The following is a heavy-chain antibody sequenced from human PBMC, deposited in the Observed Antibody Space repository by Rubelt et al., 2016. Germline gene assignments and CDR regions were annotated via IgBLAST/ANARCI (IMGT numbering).Heavy chain of an antibody. D-gene: IGHD6-13*01. V-gene: IGHV3-23*01. Sequence: GESLRLSCAASGFPFSTYAMSWVRQAPGKGLEWVSVISATGAGADYADSVKGRFTLSRDNSKNTLYLQMNSLRAEDTALYYCAKISSSWYVGPYYFDYWGQGTLVTVSS. CDR1: GFPFSTYA. CDR2: ISATGAGA. J-gene: IGHJ4*02. CDR3: AKISSSWYVGPYYFDY.